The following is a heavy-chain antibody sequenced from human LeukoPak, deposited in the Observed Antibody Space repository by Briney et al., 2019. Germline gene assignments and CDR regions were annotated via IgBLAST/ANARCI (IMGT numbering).Heavy chain of an antibody. CDR3: ARRRGYRGWFDP. J-gene: IGHJ5*02. CDR1: GYTFTSYD. V-gene: IGHV1-8*03. CDR2: MNPNSGNT. D-gene: IGHD5-18*01. Sequence: ASVKVSCKASGYTFTSYDINWVRQATGQGLEWMGWMNPNSGNTGYAQKFQGRVTITRNTSISTAYMELSSLRSEDTAVYYCARRRGYRGWFDPWGQGTLVTVSS.